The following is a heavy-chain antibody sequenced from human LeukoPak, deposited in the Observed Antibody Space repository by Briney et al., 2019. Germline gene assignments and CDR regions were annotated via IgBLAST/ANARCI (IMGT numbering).Heavy chain of an antibody. V-gene: IGHV4-59*01. CDR3: ARGVFSDY. CDR1: GGSTNYYY. D-gene: IGHD6-13*01. Sequence: PSETLSLTCIVSGGSTNYYYWSWIRQSPGKGLEWIGNIYYRGNTNYNPSLESRVAISLDKSNNQFSLNLTSVTAADTAVYYCARGVFSDYWGQGTLVTVSS. J-gene: IGHJ4*02. CDR2: IYYRGNT.